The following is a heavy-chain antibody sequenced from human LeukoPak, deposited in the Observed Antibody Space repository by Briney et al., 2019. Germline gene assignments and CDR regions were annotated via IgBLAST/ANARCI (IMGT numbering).Heavy chain of an antibody. CDR3: VTGGGIQGFDY. J-gene: IGHJ4*02. Sequence: PGGSLRLSCAASGFTLSSNYMSWVRQAPGKGLEWVSLIYSGGATYYADSVSGRFTVSRDNSKNTLYLQMNSLRAEDKAVYYCVTGGGIQGFDYWGQGTLVTVSS. V-gene: IGHV3-53*01. CDR2: IYSGGAT. D-gene: IGHD5-18*01. CDR1: GFTLSSNY.